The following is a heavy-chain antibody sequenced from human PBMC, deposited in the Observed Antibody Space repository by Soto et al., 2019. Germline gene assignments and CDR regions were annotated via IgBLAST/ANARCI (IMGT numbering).Heavy chain of an antibody. CDR3: AKGLPGAAGTEGYFDY. Sequence: GGSLRLSCAASGFTFSSYGMHWVRQAPGKGLEWVAVITDGGSNTYYADSVKGRFTISRDNSKNTLYLQMNSLRAEDTAVYYCAKGLPGAAGTEGYFDYWGQGTLVTVSS. J-gene: IGHJ4*02. V-gene: IGHV3-30*18. CDR2: ITDGGSNT. CDR1: GFTFSSYG. D-gene: IGHD6-13*01.